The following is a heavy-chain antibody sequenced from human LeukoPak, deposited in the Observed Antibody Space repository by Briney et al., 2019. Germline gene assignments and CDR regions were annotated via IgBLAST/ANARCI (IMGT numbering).Heavy chain of an antibody. CDR2: IYTSGST. V-gene: IGHV4-61*02. Sequence: SETLSLTCTVSGGSISSGSYYWSWIRQPAGKGLEWIGRIYTSGSTNYNPSLKSRVTISVDTSKNQFSLKLSSVTAADTAVYYCATESATVTTRGSAFDIWGQGTMVTVSS. D-gene: IGHD4-17*01. CDR1: GGSISSGSYY. J-gene: IGHJ3*02. CDR3: ATESATVTTRGSAFDI.